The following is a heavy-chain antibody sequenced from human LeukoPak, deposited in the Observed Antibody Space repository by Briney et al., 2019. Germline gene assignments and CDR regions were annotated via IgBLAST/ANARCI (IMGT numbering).Heavy chain of an antibody. D-gene: IGHD5-12*01. CDR1: GYTFTGYY. Sequence: GASVKVSCKASGYTFTGYYMHWVRQAPGQGLEWMGWINPNSGGTNYAQKFQGWVTVTRDTSISTAYMELSRLRSDDTAVYYCARFVPRSSGHDLGFDYWGQGTLVTVSS. CDR2: INPNSGGT. CDR3: ARFVPRSSGHDLGFDY. J-gene: IGHJ4*02. V-gene: IGHV1-2*04.